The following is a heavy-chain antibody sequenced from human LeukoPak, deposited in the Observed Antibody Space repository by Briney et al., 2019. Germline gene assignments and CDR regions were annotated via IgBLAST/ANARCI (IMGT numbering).Heavy chain of an antibody. Sequence: HPGGSLRLSCEASEFTFSSYWMPWVRQAPGKGLVWVSRINSDGRTTIYADSVKGRFTISRDNAKNTLYLQMNSLRAEDTAVYYCAREGYYDSSGYSIRFSYWGQGTLVTVSS. CDR2: INSDGRTT. D-gene: IGHD3-22*01. V-gene: IGHV3-74*01. J-gene: IGHJ4*02. CDR3: AREGYYDSSGYSIRFSY. CDR1: EFTFSSYW.